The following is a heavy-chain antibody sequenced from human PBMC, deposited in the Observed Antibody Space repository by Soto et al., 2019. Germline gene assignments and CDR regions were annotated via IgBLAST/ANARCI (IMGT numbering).Heavy chain of an antibody. CDR2: INPSGGYT. V-gene: IGHV1-46*01. CDR1: GYTFTSYY. J-gene: IGHJ4*02. CDR3: ARGIWVATTASYYFDN. Sequence: GASVKVSCKASGYTFTSYYMNWVRQAPGQGLEWLGIINPSGGYTTYAQRFLGRVTMTSDTSTSTVHMELGSLTSEDTAVYYCARGIWVATTASYYFDNWGQGTQVTVSS. D-gene: IGHD5-12*01.